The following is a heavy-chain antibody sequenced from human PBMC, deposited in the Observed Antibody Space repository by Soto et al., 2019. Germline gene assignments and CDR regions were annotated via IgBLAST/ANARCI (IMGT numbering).Heavy chain of an antibody. CDR3: ASQVREYSSSSSWFDP. V-gene: IGHV4-39*01. CDR2: IYYSGST. CDR1: GGSISSSSYY. D-gene: IGHD6-6*01. J-gene: IGHJ5*02. Sequence: KTSETLSLTCTVSGGSISSSSYYWGWIRQPPGKGLEWIGSIYYSGSTYYNPSLKSRVTISVDTSKNQFSLKLSSVTAADTAVYYCASQVREYSSSSSWFDPWGQGTLVTVSS.